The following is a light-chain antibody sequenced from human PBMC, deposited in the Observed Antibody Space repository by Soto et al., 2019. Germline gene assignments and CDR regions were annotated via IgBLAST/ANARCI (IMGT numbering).Light chain of an antibody. CDR3: QQSSSSPWT. CDR2: AAF. Sequence: DIQMTQSPSSLSASVGDRVSISCRASQSISSYLNWYQQKPGKAPKLLIYAAFTLQTGVSSRFIGSGSGTDFTLTINSLQPEDFATYYCQQSSSSPWTFAQGTNV. J-gene: IGKJ1*01. CDR1: QSISSY. V-gene: IGKV1-39*01.